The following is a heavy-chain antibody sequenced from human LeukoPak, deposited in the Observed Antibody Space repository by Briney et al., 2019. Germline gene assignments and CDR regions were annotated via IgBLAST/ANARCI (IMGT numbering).Heavy chain of an antibody. Sequence: SDTLSLTCTVSGGSISTAHWWNWVRQSPGKGLEWIGEIYHRGNSKYNPSLKSRVSISVDTSKNQFSLKLSSVTAADTVVDYCASRPDWSTDYWGQGTLVTVS. CDR1: GGSISTAHW. CDR2: IYHRGNS. J-gene: IGHJ4*02. CDR3: ASRPDWSTDY. V-gene: IGHV4-4*02. D-gene: IGHD1-1*01.